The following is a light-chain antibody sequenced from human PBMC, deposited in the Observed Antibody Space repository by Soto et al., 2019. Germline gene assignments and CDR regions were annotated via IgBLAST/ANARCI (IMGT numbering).Light chain of an antibody. CDR2: EAS. CDR1: QSIGTG. Sequence: DIQMTQSPSTLSASVGDRITITCRASQSIGTGLAWYQQRPGIAPKLLIYEASTLQGGVPSRFSGSGSGTEFSLTINSLQPDDFATYYCQQYNGNSRTFGQGTKVEI. J-gene: IGKJ1*01. CDR3: QQYNGNSRT. V-gene: IGKV1-5*03.